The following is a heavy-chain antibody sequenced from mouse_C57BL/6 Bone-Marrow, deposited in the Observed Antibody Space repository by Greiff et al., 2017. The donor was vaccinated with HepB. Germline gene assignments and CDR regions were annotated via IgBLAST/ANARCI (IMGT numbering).Heavy chain of an antibody. CDR2: IDPSDSYT. J-gene: IGHJ2*01. D-gene: IGHD2-3*01. Sequence: VQLQQPGAELVKPGASVKLSCKASGYTFTSYWMQWVKQRPGQGLEWIGEIDPSDSYTNYNQKFKGKATLTVDTSSSTAYMQLSSLTSEDSAVYYCARRRGYSYYFDYWGQGTTLTVSS. CDR1: GYTFTSYW. V-gene: IGHV1-50*01. CDR3: ARRRGYSYYFDY.